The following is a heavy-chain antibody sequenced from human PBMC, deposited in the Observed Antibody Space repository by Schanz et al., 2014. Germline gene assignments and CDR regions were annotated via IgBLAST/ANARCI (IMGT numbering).Heavy chain of an antibody. Sequence: QVQLIQSGAEVKKPGASVKVSCTASGYTFTSYDINWVRQAPGQGLEWLGWMNPNSGDTNYAQKFQGWVTMTRDTSISTAYMELSRLKSDDTAVYYCVRLDVHDYWGQGTLVTVSA. J-gene: IGHJ4*02. V-gene: IGHV1-2*04. CDR3: VRLDVHDY. CDR1: GYTFTSYD. D-gene: IGHD3-16*01. CDR2: MNPNSGDT.